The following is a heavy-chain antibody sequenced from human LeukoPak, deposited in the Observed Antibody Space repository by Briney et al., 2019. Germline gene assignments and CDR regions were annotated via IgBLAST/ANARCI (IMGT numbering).Heavy chain of an antibody. D-gene: IGHD6-13*01. CDR3: ARGRAAATGTQPFDY. J-gene: IGHJ4*02. CDR2: TYYRSKWYN. V-gene: IGHV6-1*01. Sequence: SQTLSLACAISGDSVSSNSAAWNWIRQSPSRGLEWLGRTYYRSKWYNDYAVSVKSRITINPDTSKNQFSLQLNSVTPEDTAVYYCARGRAAATGTQPFDYWGQGTLVTVSS. CDR1: GDSVSSNSAA.